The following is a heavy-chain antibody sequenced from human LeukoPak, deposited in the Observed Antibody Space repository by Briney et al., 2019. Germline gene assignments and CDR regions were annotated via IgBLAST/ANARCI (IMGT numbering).Heavy chain of an antibody. CDR3: ARGRGYFDWLLHPRYFDL. J-gene: IGHJ2*01. CDR2: MNPNSVNT. Sequence: GASVKVSCKASGYTFTGYYMHWVRQAPGQGLEWMGWMNPNSVNTVSAERFQGRITMTSNTSISTAYLELSSLRYEDTAVYYCARGRGYFDWLLHPRYFDLWGRGTLVTVSS. D-gene: IGHD3-9*01. V-gene: IGHV1-8*02. CDR1: GYTFTGYY.